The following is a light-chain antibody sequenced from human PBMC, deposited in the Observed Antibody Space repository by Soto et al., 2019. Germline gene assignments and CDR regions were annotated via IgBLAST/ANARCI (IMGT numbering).Light chain of an antibody. CDR3: QKYNSDLWT. V-gene: IGKV1-27*01. Sequence: DIQMTQSPSSLAASFGDRVTITCRASQGISNYLDWYQQKPGKVPKLLIYAASTLQSGVPSRFSGSGSGTDFTLTISSLQPEDVETYYCQKYNSDLWTFGQGTKVDIK. CDR1: QGISNY. CDR2: AAS. J-gene: IGKJ1*01.